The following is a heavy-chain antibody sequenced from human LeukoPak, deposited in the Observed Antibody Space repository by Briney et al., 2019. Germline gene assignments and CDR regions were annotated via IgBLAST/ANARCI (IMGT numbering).Heavy chain of an antibody. CDR2: ISAYNGNT. D-gene: IGHD6-6*01. V-gene: IGHV1-18*01. J-gene: IGHJ4*02. CDR1: GGTFSSYA. CDR3: ARDLGLIAASYYFDF. Sequence: GASVKVSCKASGGTFSSYAISWVRQAPGQGLEWMGWISAYNGNTNYAQKFQGRVTMTTDTSTNTAYMELRSLRSDTAMYFCARDLGLIAASYYFDFWGQGTLVTVSS.